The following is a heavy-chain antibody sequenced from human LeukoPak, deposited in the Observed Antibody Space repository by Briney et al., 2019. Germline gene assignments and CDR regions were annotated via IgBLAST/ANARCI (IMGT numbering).Heavy chain of an antibody. CDR1: GGSISSSSYY. Sequence: SETLSLTCTVSGGSISSSSYYWGWIRQPPGEGLEWIGSIYYSGSTYYNPSLKSRVTISVDTSKSQFSLKLSSVTAADTAVYYCARGLMTAAATFDYWGQGTLVTVSS. J-gene: IGHJ4*02. CDR3: ARGLMTAAATFDY. CDR2: IYYSGST. D-gene: IGHD6-13*01. V-gene: IGHV4-39*01.